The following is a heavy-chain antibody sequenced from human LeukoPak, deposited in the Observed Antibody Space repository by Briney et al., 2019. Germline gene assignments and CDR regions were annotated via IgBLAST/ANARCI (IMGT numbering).Heavy chain of an antibody. Sequence: SETLSLTCTVSGGSISSSYWSWIRQPPGKGLEWIGYIYHSGSTIYNPSLKSRFTISVDPSKNQFSLKLSSVTAADTAVYYCASFFWSGSKRLDYWGQGTVVTVSS. CDR3: ASFFWSGSKRLDY. D-gene: IGHD3-3*01. V-gene: IGHV4-59*08. J-gene: IGHJ4*02. CDR2: IYHSGST. CDR1: GGSISSSY.